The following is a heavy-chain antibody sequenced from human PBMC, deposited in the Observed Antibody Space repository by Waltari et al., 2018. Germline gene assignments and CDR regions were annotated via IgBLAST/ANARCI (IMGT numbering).Heavy chain of an antibody. CDR3: ARGLKGASGYYTGYYYYGMDV. CDR1: GGTFSSYA. CDR2: IIPIFGTA. J-gene: IGHJ6*02. D-gene: IGHD3-3*01. V-gene: IGHV1-69*01. Sequence: QVQLVQSGAEVKKPGSSVKVSCKASGGTFSSYAISWVRQDPGQGLEWMGGIIPIFGTANYAQKFQGRVTITADESTSTAYMELSSLRSEDTAVYYCARGLKGASGYYTGYYYYGMDVWGQGTTVTVSS.